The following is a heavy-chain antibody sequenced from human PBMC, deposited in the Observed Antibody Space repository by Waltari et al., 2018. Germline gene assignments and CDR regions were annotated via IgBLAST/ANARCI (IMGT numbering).Heavy chain of an antibody. Sequence: EVQLVESGGGLVQPGGSLRLSCAGSEFTFSTYWMTWVRQASGRGLEWVANINYDGSEKNYVDSVKGRFTISRDNARNSLYLQMNSLRAEDTAVYYCATYRWLGYWGQGTLVTVSS. CDR2: INYDGSEK. J-gene: IGHJ4*02. D-gene: IGHD3-10*01. V-gene: IGHV3-7*03. CDR1: EFTFSTYW. CDR3: ATYRWLGY.